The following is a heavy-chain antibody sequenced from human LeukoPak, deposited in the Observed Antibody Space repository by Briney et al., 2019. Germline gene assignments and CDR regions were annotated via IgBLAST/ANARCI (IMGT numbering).Heavy chain of an antibody. D-gene: IGHD3-22*01. V-gene: IGHV4-4*07. CDR1: GGSISNYY. Sequence: PSETLSLTCIVSGGSISNYYWTWIRQPAGKGLEWIGRIYASGSTNYNPSLKSRVTMSVDTSKNQFSLHLSSVTAAGAAMYYCARTNYDISGYYDYFDCWGQGTLVTVSS. CDR3: ARTNYDISGYYDYFDC. CDR2: IYASGST. J-gene: IGHJ4*02.